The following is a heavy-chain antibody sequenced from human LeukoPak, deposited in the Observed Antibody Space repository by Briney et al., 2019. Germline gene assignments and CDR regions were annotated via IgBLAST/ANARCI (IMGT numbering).Heavy chain of an antibody. V-gene: IGHV1-46*01. Sequence: ASVKVSCKASGYTFTSYYMHWARQAPGQGLEWMGIINPSGGSTSYAQKFQGRVTITADESTSTAYMELGSLRSEDTAVYYCAREEYSGSYRWFDPWGQGTLVTVSS. CDR3: AREEYSGSYRWFDP. D-gene: IGHD1-26*01. CDR1: GYTFTSYY. CDR2: INPSGGST. J-gene: IGHJ5*02.